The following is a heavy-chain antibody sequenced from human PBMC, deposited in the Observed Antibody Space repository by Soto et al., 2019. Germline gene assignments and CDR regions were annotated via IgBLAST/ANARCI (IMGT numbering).Heavy chain of an antibody. Sequence: QVQLVQSGAEVKKPGSSVKVSCKASGGTFSSYAISWVRQAPGQGLEWMGGIIPIFGTANYAQKFQGRVTITADESKSTAYMELSSLRSEDTAVYYCARAKCISTSCYLHYYYGMDVWGQGTTVTVSS. J-gene: IGHJ6*02. D-gene: IGHD2-2*01. V-gene: IGHV1-69*12. CDR2: IIPIFGTA. CDR3: ARAKCISTSCYLHYYYGMDV. CDR1: GGTFSSYA.